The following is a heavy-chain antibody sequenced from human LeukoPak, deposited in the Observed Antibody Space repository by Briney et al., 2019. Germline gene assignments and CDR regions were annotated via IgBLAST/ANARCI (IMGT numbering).Heavy chain of an antibody. V-gene: IGHV4-30-4*08. D-gene: IGHD3-3*01. J-gene: IGHJ6*03. CDR1: GGSISSGDYY. CDR2: IYYSGST. Sequence: SETLSLTCTVSGGSISSGDYYWSWIRQPPGKGLEWIGYIYYSGSTYYNPSLKSRVTISVDTSKNQFSLKLSSVTAADTAVYYCARDRSYYDFWSGYFPEYYYYMDVWGKGTTVTVSS. CDR3: ARDRSYYDFWSGYFPEYYYYMDV.